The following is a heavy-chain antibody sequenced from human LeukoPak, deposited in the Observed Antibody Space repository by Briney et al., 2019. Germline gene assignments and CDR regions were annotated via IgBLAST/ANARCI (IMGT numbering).Heavy chain of an antibody. CDR1: GGSFSGYY. CDR2: INHSGST. D-gene: IGHD2-2*02. Sequence: SETLSLTCAVYGGSFSGYYWSWIRQPPGKGLEWIGEINHSGSTNYNPSLKSRVTISVDTSKNQFSLKLSSVTAADTAAYYCARYTATLVVPAATPTNWFDPWGQGTLVTVSS. J-gene: IGHJ5*02. CDR3: ARYTATLVVPAATPTNWFDP. V-gene: IGHV4-34*01.